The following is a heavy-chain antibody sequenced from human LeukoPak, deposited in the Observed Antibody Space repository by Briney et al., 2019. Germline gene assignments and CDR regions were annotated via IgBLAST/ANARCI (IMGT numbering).Heavy chain of an antibody. CDR1: GYTFTSYG. CDR2: IIPVFGTS. CDR3: ARDAGNYGSGSYRDF. V-gene: IGHV1-69*13. D-gene: IGHD3-10*01. Sequence: SVKVSCKASGYTFTSYGISWVRQAPGQGLEWMGGIIPVFGTSNYAQKFQGRITLTADESTATAYLELSGLKSEDTAIYYCARDAGNYGSGSYRDFWGQGTRVTVSS. J-gene: IGHJ4*02.